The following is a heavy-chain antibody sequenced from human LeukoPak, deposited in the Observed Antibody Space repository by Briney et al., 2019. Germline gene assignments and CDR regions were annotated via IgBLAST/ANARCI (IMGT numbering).Heavy chain of an antibody. CDR3: AKGRWGLTINNFDL. Sequence: GSLRLSCAASGFRSNTFWMSWVRQAPEKGLEWVAVISYDGGNKYYADSVKGRFTISRDSSKNTLYLQMNSLGGEDTALYYCAKGRWGLTINNFDLWGQGTMVTVSS. D-gene: IGHD3/OR15-3a*01. CDR1: GFRSNTFW. J-gene: IGHJ3*01. CDR2: ISYDGGNK. V-gene: IGHV3-30*18.